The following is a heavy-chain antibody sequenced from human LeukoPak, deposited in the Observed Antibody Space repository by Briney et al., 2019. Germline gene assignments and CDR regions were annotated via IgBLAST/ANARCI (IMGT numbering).Heavy chain of an antibody. J-gene: IGHJ4*02. CDR1: GGSISSYY. D-gene: IGHD3-22*01. CDR3: ARIDYDSSGYYSHYFDY. Sequence: PSETLSLTCTVSGGSISSYYWSWIRQPPGKGLEWIGEINHSGSTNYNPSLKSRVTISVDTSKNQFSLELSSVTAADTAVYYCARIDYDSSGYYSHYFDYWGQGTLVTVSS. CDR2: INHSGST. V-gene: IGHV4-34*01.